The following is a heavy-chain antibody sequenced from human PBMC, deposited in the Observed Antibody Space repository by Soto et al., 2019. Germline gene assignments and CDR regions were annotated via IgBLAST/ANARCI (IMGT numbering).Heavy chain of an antibody. V-gene: IGHV1-46*01. CDR3: EGRGGYPQDDMDV. CDR1: GYTFITYY. CDR2: MNPTGGST. J-gene: IGHJ6*02. D-gene: IGHD5-12*01. Sequence: QVQLVQSGAEVKKPGASVKVSCTASGYTFITYYIHWVRQAPGQGPEWMGIMNPTGGSTSYAQKVQGRVTMTRDTSTSKFYMELSSLRSDDTAVYYCEGRGGYPQDDMDVWGQGTTVTVSS.